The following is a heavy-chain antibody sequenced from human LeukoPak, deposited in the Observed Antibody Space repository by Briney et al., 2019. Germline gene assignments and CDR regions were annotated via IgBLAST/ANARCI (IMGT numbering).Heavy chain of an antibody. D-gene: IGHD7-27*01. Sequence: GASVKVSCKASGYSFTTYNMHWVRQAPGQGPEWIGIINPSGGSPTYAQKFQGGVSVTTDTSTGTVYLELSSLRSDDTAIYYCARDNTNWSFDYWGQGTLVTVSS. CDR2: INPSGGSP. V-gene: IGHV1-46*01. J-gene: IGHJ4*02. CDR1: GYSFTTYN. CDR3: ARDNTNWSFDY.